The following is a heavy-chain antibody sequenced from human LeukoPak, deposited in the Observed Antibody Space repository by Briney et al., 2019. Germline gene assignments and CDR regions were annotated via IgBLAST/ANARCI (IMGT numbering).Heavy chain of an antibody. Sequence: SETLSLTCAVSGNSISNTYYWSWIRQPPGKELEWIGSIYNSGSTHYNPSLKSRVTISVDTSKNQFSLKLSSVTAADTAVYYCARNSSGNYFDYWGQGTLVTVSS. J-gene: IGHJ4*02. CDR1: GNSISNTYY. V-gene: IGHV4-38-2*01. D-gene: IGHD1-26*01. CDR2: IYNSGST. CDR3: ARNSSGNYFDY.